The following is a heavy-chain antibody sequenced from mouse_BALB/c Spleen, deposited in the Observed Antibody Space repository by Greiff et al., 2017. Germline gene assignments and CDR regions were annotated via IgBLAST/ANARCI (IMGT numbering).Heavy chain of an antibody. CDR2: INSDGGST. D-gene: IGHD1-1*01. J-gene: IGHJ3*01. V-gene: IGHV5-2*01. CDR1: EYEFPSHD. Sequence: EVKLQESGGGLVQPGESLKLSCESNEYEFPSHDMSWVRKTPEKRLELVAAINSDGGSTYYPDTMERRFIISRDNTKKTLYLQMSRLRSEDTALYYCAREDYYGSPFAYWGQGTLVTVSA. CDR3: AREDYYGSPFAY.